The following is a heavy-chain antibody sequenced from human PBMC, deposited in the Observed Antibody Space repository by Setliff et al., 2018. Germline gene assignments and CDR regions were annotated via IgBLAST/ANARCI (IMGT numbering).Heavy chain of an antibody. V-gene: IGHV4-30-4*01. J-gene: IGHJ4*02. Sequence: SETLSLTCTVSGASVTSFDYYWSWIRQPPGKGLEYIGHISHGVSTSYSPSLKGRLSISADTSKNQFSLKLTSVTAADTAVYYCARTHCTTTSCFYFHYWGQGTVVTVS. D-gene: IGHD2-2*01. CDR3: ARTHCTTTSCFYFHY. CDR2: ISHGVST. CDR1: GASVTSFDYY.